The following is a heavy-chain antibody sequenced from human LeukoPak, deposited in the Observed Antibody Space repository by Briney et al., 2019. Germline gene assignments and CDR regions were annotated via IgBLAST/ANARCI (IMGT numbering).Heavy chain of an antibody. CDR1: GGSLSSGGYS. D-gene: IGHD4-17*01. J-gene: IGHJ4*02. CDR2: IYHSGST. V-gene: IGHV4-30-2*01. CDR3: ATSDYGDYVRFDY. Sequence: SETLSLTCAVSGGSLSSGGYSWSWIRQPPGKGLEWIGYIYHSGSTYYNPSLKSRVTISVDRSKNQFSLKLSSVTAADTAVYYCATSDYGDYVRFDYWGQGTLVTVSS.